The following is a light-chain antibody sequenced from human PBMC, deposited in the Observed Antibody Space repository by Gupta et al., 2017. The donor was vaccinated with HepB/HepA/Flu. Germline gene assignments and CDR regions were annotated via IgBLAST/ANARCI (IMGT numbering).Light chain of an antibody. CDR1: KVGDKY. J-gene: IGLJ2*01. CDR2: QDS. Sequence: SSELTQPPSVSVSPGQTASITCSGDKVGDKYACWYQQKPGQSPVLVIYQDSKRPSGIPERFSGSKAGNTATLTISGTQEREEADYYGQAGDSSNGRVFGGGTKLTVL. V-gene: IGLV3-1*01. CDR3: QAGDSSNGRV.